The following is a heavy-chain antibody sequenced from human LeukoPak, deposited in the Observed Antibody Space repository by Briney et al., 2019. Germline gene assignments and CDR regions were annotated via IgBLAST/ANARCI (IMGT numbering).Heavy chain of an antibody. CDR2: IKEDGSDQ. CDR1: GFTFSSYS. D-gene: IGHD1-1*01. Sequence: GGSLRLSCAASGFTFSSYSMNWVRQAPGKGLEWVANIKEDGSDQNYVDSVKGRFTISRDSAKNSLFLQMNSLRAEDTAVYFCARENKEGLGSGSAFDTWGQGTMVTVSS. V-gene: IGHV3-7*01. J-gene: IGHJ3*02. CDR3: ARENKEGLGSGSAFDT.